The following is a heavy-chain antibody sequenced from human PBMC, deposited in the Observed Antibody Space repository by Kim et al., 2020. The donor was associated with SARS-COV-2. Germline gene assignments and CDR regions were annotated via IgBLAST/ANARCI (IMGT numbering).Heavy chain of an antibody. V-gene: IGHV4-59*01. J-gene: IGHJ4*02. Sequence: YNPSLRSRVTISVDTSKNQFSLKLSSVTAADTAVYYCARALGPWGYYFDYWGQGTLVTVSS. D-gene: IGHD3-16*01. CDR3: ARALGPWGYYFDY.